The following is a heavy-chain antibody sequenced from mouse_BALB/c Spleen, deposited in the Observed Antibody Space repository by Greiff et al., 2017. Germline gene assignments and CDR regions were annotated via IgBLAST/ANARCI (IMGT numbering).Heavy chain of an antibody. J-gene: IGHJ3*01. CDR2: ILPGCGST. CDR1: GYTFSSYW. V-gene: IGHV1-9*01. D-gene: IGHD1-1*02. CDR3: ASGVYPSGFAY. Sequence: QVQLQQSGAELMKPGASVKISCKATGYTFSSYWIEWVKQRPGHGLEWIGEILPGCGSTNYNEKFKGKATFTADTSSNTAYMKLSSLTSEDSSVYYCASGVYPSGFAYWGQGTLVTVSA.